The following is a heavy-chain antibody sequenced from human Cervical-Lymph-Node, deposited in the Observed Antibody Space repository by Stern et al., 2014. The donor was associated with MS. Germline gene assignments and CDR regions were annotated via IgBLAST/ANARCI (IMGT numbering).Heavy chain of an antibody. CDR3: ARQRSGARFDN. V-gene: IGHV5-51*01. Sequence: EMQLVESGAEVRKPGESLKISCKSSGYIFTNYWIAWVRQMPGKGLEWMGIIYPGDSDIRYNPSFQGQVTISGDKSISTAFLQWTSLKASDSAIYYCARQRSGARFDNWGQGTRVTVSS. CDR1: GYIFTNYW. J-gene: IGHJ4*02. D-gene: IGHD1-26*01. CDR2: IYPGDSDI.